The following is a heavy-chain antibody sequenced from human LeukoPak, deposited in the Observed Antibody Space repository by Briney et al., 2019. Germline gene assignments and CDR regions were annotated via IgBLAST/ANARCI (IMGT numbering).Heavy chain of an antibody. D-gene: IGHD4-11*01. CDR2: LSGSGDKT. J-gene: IGHJ4*02. Sequence: GGSLRLSCAASGFIFSTYAMSWVRQAPGNGLEWVSALSGSGDKTFYADSVKGRFTISRDNSKNTLYLQMNSLRAEDTAVYYCGKDLNYGLDYWGQGTLVTVSS. V-gene: IGHV3-23*01. CDR3: GKDLNYGLDY. CDR1: GFIFSTYA.